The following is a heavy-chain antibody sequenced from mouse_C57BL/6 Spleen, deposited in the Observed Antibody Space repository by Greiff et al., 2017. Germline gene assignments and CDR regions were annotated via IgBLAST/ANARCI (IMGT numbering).Heavy chain of an antibody. CDR1: GFNIKDDY. J-gene: IGHJ4*01. Sequence: EVQLQQSGAELVRPGASVKLSCTASGFNIKDDYMHWVKQRHEQGLEWIGWIDPENGDTEYASKFQGKATITADTSSNTAYLQLSSLTSEDTAVYYCTITTVVPSYAMDYWGQGTSVTVSS. CDR3: TITTVVPSYAMDY. V-gene: IGHV14-4*01. CDR2: IDPENGDT. D-gene: IGHD1-1*01.